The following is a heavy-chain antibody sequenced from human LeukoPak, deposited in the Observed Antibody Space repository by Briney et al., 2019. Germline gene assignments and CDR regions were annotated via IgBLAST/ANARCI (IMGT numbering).Heavy chain of an antibody. Sequence: QPGGSLGLSWAASGFTFSSYWMHWVRQAPGKGLVWVSRINSDGSSTSYADSVKGRFTISRDNAKNTLYLQMNSLRAEDTAVYYCARDNTARDAFDIWGQGTMVTVSS. D-gene: IGHD5-18*01. V-gene: IGHV3-74*01. CDR1: GFTFSSYW. J-gene: IGHJ3*02. CDR2: INSDGSST. CDR3: ARDNTARDAFDI.